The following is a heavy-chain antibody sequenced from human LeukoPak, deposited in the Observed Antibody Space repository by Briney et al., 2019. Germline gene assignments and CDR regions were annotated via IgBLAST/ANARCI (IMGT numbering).Heavy chain of an antibody. V-gene: IGHV4-34*01. CDR1: GGSFSGYY. J-gene: IGHJ4*02. CDR2: INHSGST. Sequence: PSETLSLTCAVYGGSFSGYYWSWIRQPPGKGLEWIGEINHSGSTNYNPSLKSRVTISVDTSKNQFSLKLSSVTAADTAVYYCARGRAMVTQFDYWGQGTLVTVSS. CDR3: ARGRAMVTQFDY. D-gene: IGHD5-18*01.